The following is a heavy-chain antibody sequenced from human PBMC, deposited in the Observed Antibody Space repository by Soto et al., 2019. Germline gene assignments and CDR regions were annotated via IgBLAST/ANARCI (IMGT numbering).Heavy chain of an antibody. Sequence: TKTLALTCTVPDGSISSYSWTWTRQPPGKGLEWIGYIYYSGSTNYNPSLKSRVTISVDTSKNQFSLKLSSVTAADTAVYYCESVFMRFGRYYGMDVWGQGTTVTVS. J-gene: IGHJ6*02. CDR1: DGSISSYS. D-gene: IGHD3-10*01. CDR3: ESVFMRFGRYYGMDV. CDR2: IYYSGST. V-gene: IGHV4-59*01.